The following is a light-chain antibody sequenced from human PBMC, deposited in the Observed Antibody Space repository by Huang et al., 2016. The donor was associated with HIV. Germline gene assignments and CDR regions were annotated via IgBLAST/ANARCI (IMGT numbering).Light chain of an antibody. CDR1: QSVSSS. CDR3: QQYNDWPL. CDR2: GAS. J-gene: IGKJ1*01. Sequence: EIVMTQSPATLSVSPGERVTLTCRASQSVSSSLAWYQQKPGQAPRLLIYGASTRATGIPARFTLTISSLQSEDFAVYYCQQYNDWPLFGQGTKVEIK. V-gene: IGKV3-15*01.